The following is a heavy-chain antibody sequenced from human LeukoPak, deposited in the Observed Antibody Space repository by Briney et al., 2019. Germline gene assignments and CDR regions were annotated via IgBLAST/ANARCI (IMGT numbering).Heavy chain of an antibody. D-gene: IGHD2-8*01. CDR1: GFTFNSYW. Sequence: GGSLRLSCAASGFTFNSYWMHWVRQDPGKGLVWVSRINSDGSTTTYADSVKGRFTISRDNAKNTLYLQMNSLRAEDSAVYYCGGTYCSSGVCYRDDSFDIWGQGTPVTVSS. J-gene: IGHJ3*02. V-gene: IGHV3-74*01. CDR3: GGTYCSSGVCYRDDSFDI. CDR2: INSDGSTT.